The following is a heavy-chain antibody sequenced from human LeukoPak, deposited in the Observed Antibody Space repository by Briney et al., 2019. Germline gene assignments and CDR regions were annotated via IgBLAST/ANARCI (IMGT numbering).Heavy chain of an antibody. D-gene: IGHD6-19*01. CDR3: AGSDSGWYY. CDR1: GFTFSNYG. Sequence: GGSLRLSCAASGFTFSNYGVSWVRQAPGKGLEWVSAISGSGGSTFYADSVKGRFTISRDNSKNTLFLQMNSLRAEDTAVYYCAGSDSGWYYWGQGTLVTVSS. V-gene: IGHV3-23*01. CDR2: ISGSGGST. J-gene: IGHJ4*02.